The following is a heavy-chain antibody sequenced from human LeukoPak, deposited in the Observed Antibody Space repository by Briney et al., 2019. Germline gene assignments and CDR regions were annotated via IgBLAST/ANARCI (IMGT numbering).Heavy chain of an antibody. CDR3: ARSYYYDSSGYWRFDY. D-gene: IGHD3-22*01. CDR2: IIPIFGTA. J-gene: IGHJ4*02. V-gene: IGHV1-69*05. Sequence: VKVSCKASGGTFSSYAISWVRQAPGQGLEWMGRIIPIFGTANYAQKFQGRVTITTDESTSTAYMELGSLRSEDTAVYYCARSYYYDSSGYWRFDYWGQGTLVTVSS. CDR1: GGTFSSYA.